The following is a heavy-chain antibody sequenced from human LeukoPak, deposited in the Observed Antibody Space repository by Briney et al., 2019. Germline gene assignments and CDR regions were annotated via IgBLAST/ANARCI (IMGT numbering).Heavy chain of an antibody. CDR2: ISYDGSNK. CDR3: ARDLVYYGSGIVEY. Sequence: GGSLRLSSAASGFTFSSYGMHGVRQAPGKGLEWVAVISYDGSNKDYADSGKRRLTISRDNATNYLYLQLNSLRAEDTAVYYCARDLVYYGSGIVEYWGQGNLVTVSS. D-gene: IGHD3-10*01. J-gene: IGHJ4*02. CDR1: GFTFSSYG. V-gene: IGHV3-30*03.